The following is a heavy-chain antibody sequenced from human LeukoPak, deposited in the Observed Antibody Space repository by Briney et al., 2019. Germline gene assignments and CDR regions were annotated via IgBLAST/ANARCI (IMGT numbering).Heavy chain of an antibody. Sequence: ASVKVSCKASGYTFTGYYMHWVRQAPGQGLEWMGRINPNSGGTNYAQKFQGRVTMTRDTSISTAYMELSRQRSDDTAVYYCARGVYCGGDCYPGGNAFDIWGQGTMVTVSS. CDR1: GYTFTGYY. D-gene: IGHD2-21*02. CDR2: INPNSGGT. J-gene: IGHJ3*02. V-gene: IGHV1-2*06. CDR3: ARGVYCGGDCYPGGNAFDI.